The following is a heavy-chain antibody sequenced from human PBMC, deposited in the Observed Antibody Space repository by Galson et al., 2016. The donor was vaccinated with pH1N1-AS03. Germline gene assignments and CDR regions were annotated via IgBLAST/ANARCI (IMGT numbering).Heavy chain of an antibody. CDR3: ARSRYNFWSGSDS. V-gene: IGHV4-39*07. CDR2: IYDSVST. D-gene: IGHD3-3*01. J-gene: IGHJ5*01. CDR1: GASINSGFDY. Sequence: TLSLTCTVSGASINSGFDYWGWIRQPPGKGLEWIASIYDSVSTYYHPSLKSRVTISLDPSKNQFSLTLNSVTAAATAVYYCARSRYNFWSGSDSWGQGTLVTVSS.